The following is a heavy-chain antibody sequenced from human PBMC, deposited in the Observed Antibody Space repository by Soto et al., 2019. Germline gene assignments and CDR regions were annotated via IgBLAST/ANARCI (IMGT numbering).Heavy chain of an antibody. Sequence: QITLKESGLPLVKPTQTLTLTCTFSGFSLNTSGVGVGWFRQPPTKALQWLALLYLDDDKRYSASLQNRLSIAKDSSQNNVLLITTNLNPVVTAINYCARRHISRLPAFDVWCQGKRVRVSS. CDR3: ARRHISRLPAFDV. J-gene: IGHJ3*01. CDR2: LYLDDDK. D-gene: IGHD2-21*02. V-gene: IGHV2-5*02. CDR1: GFSLNTSGVG.